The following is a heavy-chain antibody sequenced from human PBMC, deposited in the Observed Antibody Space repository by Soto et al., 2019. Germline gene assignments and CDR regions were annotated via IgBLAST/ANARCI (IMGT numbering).Heavy chain of an antibody. CDR3: AHRVVGEDAFDV. V-gene: IGHV2-5*02. J-gene: IGHJ3*01. Sequence: QITLKESGPTLVKPTQTLTLTCTLSGFSLSTSGVSVGWIRQPPGKALEWLALFYWDDDKRYNPSLKSRLTITNDTSKNQVVLIMTNMDPVDTATYYCAHRVVGEDAFDVWGQGTLVTVSS. CDR2: FYWDDDK. CDR1: GFSLSTSGVS.